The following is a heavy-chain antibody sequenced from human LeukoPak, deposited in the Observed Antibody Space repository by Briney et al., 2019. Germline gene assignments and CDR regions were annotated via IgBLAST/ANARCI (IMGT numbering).Heavy chain of an antibody. V-gene: IGHV3-33*01. CDR3: ARAIEI. CDR2: TWYDASIE. Sequence: GGSLRLSCAASGFTLSSYGMHWVRQAPGKGLEWVAVTWYDASIEYYADSVKGRFTISRDNSKNRVYLQMNSLRVEDTVVYYCARAIEIWGQGTLVTVSS. J-gene: IGHJ4*02. CDR1: GFTLSSYG. D-gene: IGHD5-24*01.